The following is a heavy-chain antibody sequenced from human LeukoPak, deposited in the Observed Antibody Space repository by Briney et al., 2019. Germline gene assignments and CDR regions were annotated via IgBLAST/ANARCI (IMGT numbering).Heavy chain of an antibody. J-gene: IGHJ3*02. D-gene: IGHD3-9*01. Sequence: SVKVSCKASGGTFSSYAISWVRQAPGQGPEWMGGIIPLFRAANYAQKFQGRVTITADKSTNTAFMELSSLRSEDTAMYYCATNYEILSGYPKNYYFHIWGEGTMVTVSS. V-gene: IGHV1-69*06. CDR1: GGTFSSYA. CDR2: IIPLFRAA. CDR3: ATNYEILSGYPKNYYFHI.